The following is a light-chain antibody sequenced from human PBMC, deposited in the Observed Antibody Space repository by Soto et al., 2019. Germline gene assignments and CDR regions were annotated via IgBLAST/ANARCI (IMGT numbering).Light chain of an antibody. V-gene: IGKV3D-20*01. CDR3: QQYGDSVFT. Sequence: VLTQSPDTLSLSPWERATLSCGASQSIYDNHLAWYQQKPGLAPKLLVYDASNRASGIPDRFSGSGSGTDFIITISRLEPEDFAVYYCQQYGDSVFTFGGGTKVAIK. J-gene: IGKJ4*01. CDR1: QSIYDNH. CDR2: DAS.